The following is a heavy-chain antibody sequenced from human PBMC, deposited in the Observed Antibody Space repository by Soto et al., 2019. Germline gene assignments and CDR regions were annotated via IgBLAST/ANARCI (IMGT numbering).Heavy chain of an antibody. D-gene: IGHD1-7*01. CDR3: ARDNSELREFDY. CDR2: ISYDGSNK. CDR1: GFTFSSYA. J-gene: IGHJ4*02. Sequence: QPGGSLRLSCAASGFTFSSYAMHWVRQAPGKGLEWVAVISYDGSNKYYADSVKGRFTISRDNSKNTLYLQMNSLRAEDTAVYYCARDNSELREFDYWGQGTLVTVSS. V-gene: IGHV3-30-3*01.